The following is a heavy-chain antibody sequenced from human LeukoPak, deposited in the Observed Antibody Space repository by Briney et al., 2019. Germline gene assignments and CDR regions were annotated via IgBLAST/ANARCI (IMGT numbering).Heavy chain of an antibody. V-gene: IGHV4-59*01. J-gene: IGHJ4*02. CDR1: GGSISSYY. D-gene: IGHD3-22*01. CDR3: ARGSWYYDSSGNFDY. CDR2: IYYSGST. Sequence: PSETLSLTCTVSGGSISSYYWSWIRQPPGKGLEWIGYIYYSGSTNYNPSLKSRVTISVDTSKNQFSLKLSSVTAADTAVYYCARGSWYYDSSGNFDYWGQGTLVTVSS.